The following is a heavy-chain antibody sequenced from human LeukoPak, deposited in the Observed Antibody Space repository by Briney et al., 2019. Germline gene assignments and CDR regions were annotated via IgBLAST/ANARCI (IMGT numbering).Heavy chain of an antibody. J-gene: IGHJ3*02. CDR2: IIPIFGTA. CDR3: AGAQTNWASPDAFDI. V-gene: IGHV1-69*05. Sequence: GASVKVSCKASGYTFTGYYMHWVRQAPGQGLEWMGGIIPIFGTANYAQKFQGRVTITTDESTSTAYMELSSLRSEDTAVYYCAGAQTNWASPDAFDIWGQGTMVTVSS. CDR1: GYTFTGYY. D-gene: IGHD7-27*01.